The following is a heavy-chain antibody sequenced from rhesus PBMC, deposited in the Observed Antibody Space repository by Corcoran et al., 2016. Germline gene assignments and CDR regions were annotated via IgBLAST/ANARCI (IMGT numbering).Heavy chain of an antibody. CDR1: GGSVSGYW. CDR2: IRSGGST. J-gene: IGHJ6*01. D-gene: IGHD3-9*01. Sequence: QVQLQQWGEGLVKPSETLALTCAGYGGSVSGYWWGWIRQPPGKGLEWVGRIRSGGSTNYNPSIKSRVTISIDTSKNQFSLKLSSVTAADTAVYYCARRGLLPNYGLDSWGQGVVVTVSS. V-gene: IGHV4-160*01. CDR3: ARRGLLPNYGLDS.